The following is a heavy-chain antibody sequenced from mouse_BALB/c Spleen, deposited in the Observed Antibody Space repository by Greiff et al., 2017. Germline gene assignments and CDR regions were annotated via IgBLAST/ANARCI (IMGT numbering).Heavy chain of an antibody. CDR1: GFTFSSFG. D-gene: IGHD1-1*01. V-gene: IGHV5-17*02. Sequence: DVHLVESGGGLVQPGGSRKLSCAASGFTFSSFGMHWVRQAPEKGLEWVAYISSGSSTSYYADTVKGRFTISRDNPKNTLFLQMTRLRSEDTAMYYCATTVVARRGAMDYWGQGTSVTVSS. CDR3: ATTVVARRGAMDY. J-gene: IGHJ4*01. CDR2: ISSGSSTS.